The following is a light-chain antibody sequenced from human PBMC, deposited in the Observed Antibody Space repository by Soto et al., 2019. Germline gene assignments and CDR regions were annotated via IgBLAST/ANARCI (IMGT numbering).Light chain of an antibody. J-gene: IGKJ1*01. CDR1: QSISSY. Sequence: DIQMTQSPSSLSASVGDRVTITCRASQSISSYLNWYQQKPGKAPKLLIYAASNLQSAVPSRFGGSGSGTDFTLIISSLQPEDFATYYCLQSYITPRTFGQGTKVEIK. CDR2: AAS. V-gene: IGKV1-39*01. CDR3: LQSYITPRT.